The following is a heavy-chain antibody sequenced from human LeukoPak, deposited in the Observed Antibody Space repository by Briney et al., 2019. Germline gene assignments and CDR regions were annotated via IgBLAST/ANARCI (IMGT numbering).Heavy chain of an antibody. CDR2: IIPIFGTA. CDR1: GGTFSSYA. D-gene: IGHD3-22*01. V-gene: IGHV1-69*13. Sequence: SVKVSCKASGGTFSSYAISWVRQAPGQGLEWMGGIIPIFGTANYAQKFQGRVTITADESTSTAYMELSSLRSEDTAVYYCARGLHYYDSREHWFDPWGQGTLVTVSS. CDR3: ARGLHYYDSREHWFDP. J-gene: IGHJ5*02.